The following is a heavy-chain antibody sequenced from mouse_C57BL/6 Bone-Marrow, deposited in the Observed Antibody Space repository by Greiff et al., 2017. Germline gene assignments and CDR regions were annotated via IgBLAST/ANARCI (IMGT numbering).Heavy chain of an antibody. CDR3: ARGRGYSNDVYYYAMDY. D-gene: IGHD2-12*01. J-gene: IGHJ4*01. CDR2: INPSNGGT. Sequence: QVQLQQPGTELVKPGASVKLSCKASGYTFTSYWMHWVKQRPGQGLEWIGKINPSNGGTNYNEKFKSKATMTVDKSSSTAYMQLSSLTSEDSAVYYWARGRGYSNDVYYYAMDYWGQGTTVTVSS. V-gene: IGHV1-53*01. CDR1: GYTFTSYW.